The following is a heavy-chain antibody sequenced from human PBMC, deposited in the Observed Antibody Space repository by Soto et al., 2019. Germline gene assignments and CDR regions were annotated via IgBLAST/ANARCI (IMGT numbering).Heavy chain of an antibody. V-gene: IGHV1-69*01. J-gene: IGHJ6*02. CDR3: ARDWLLSSPYYYYGMDV. D-gene: IGHD2-2*01. CDR2: IIPIFGTA. CDR1: GGPFSSYA. Sequence: QVQLVQSGAEVKKPGSSVKVSCKASGGPFSSYAISWVRQAPGQGLEWMGGIIPIFGTANYAQKFQGRVTITADESTSTAYMELSSLRSEDTAVYYCARDWLLSSPYYYYGMDVWGQGTTVTVSS.